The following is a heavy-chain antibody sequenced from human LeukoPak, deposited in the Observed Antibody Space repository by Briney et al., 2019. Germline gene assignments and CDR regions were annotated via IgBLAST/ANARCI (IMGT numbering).Heavy chain of an antibody. D-gene: IGHD3-9*01. CDR3: AKVRYFGPSAFDI. CDR1: GFTFSSYA. V-gene: IGHV3-30*04. Sequence: GGSLRLSCAASGFTFSSYAMHWVRQAPGKGLEWVAVISYDGSNKYYADSVKGRFTISRDNSKNTLYLQMNSLRAEDTAVYYCAKVRYFGPSAFDIWGQGTMVTVSS. CDR2: ISYDGSNK. J-gene: IGHJ3*02.